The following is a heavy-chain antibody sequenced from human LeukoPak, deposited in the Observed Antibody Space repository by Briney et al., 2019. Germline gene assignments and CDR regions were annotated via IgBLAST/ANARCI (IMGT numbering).Heavy chain of an antibody. CDR3: ARGRGDIDFDF. Sequence: SQTLSLTCAISGDSVSSNRATWTWIRQSPSRGLEWLGRTYFRSKWYNDDAVSVKGRITINPDTSTTQLSLQLNSVPPEDTAVYYCARGRGDIDFDFWGQGTLVTVSS. J-gene: IGHJ4*02. CDR1: GDSVSSNRAT. CDR2: TYFRSKWYN. V-gene: IGHV6-1*01.